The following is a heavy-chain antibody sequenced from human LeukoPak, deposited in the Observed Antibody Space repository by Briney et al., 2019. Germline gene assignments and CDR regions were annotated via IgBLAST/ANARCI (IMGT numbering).Heavy chain of an antibody. V-gene: IGHV3-21*06. CDR3: ARVAEAAAFDY. CDR2: ISSSSRYI. Sequence: PGGSLRLSCAVSGFTFSSYSMNWVRQAPGKGLEWASSISSSSRYIYYADSVKGRSTISRDNAKNLLYLQMNSLRAEDTAVYYCARVAEAAAFDYWGQGTLVTVSS. CDR1: GFTFSSYS. D-gene: IGHD6-13*01. J-gene: IGHJ4*02.